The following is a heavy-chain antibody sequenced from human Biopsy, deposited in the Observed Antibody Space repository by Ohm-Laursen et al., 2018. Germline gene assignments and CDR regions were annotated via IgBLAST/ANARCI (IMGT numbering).Heavy chain of an antibody. CDR3: AGRPWPNAFDI. Sequence: SETLSLTCTVSGDSVSSGSFYWTWIRQPPEQGLEYIGYIYDRGSTANYNPSLESRVTMSVDMPKNQFSLKLSSVTAADTAVYYCAGRPWPNAFDIWGHGTMVTVSS. V-gene: IGHV4-61*01. D-gene: IGHD5-12*01. CDR2: IYDRGSTA. J-gene: IGHJ3*02. CDR1: GDSVSSGSFY.